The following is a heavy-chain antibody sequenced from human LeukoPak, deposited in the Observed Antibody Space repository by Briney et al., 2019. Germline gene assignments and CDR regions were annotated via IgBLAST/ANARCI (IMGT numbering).Heavy chain of an antibody. D-gene: IGHD2-2*01. V-gene: IGHV3-7*01. CDR1: GFTFSNYW. CDR3: ARDVSVVPAAPDAFDI. J-gene: IGHJ3*02. Sequence: GGSLRLSCAASGFTFSNYWMNWVRQAPGKGLEWVANIKQDGSEKNYVDSVKGRFTISRDNAKNSLYLQMNSLRAEDTAVYYCARDVSVVPAAPDAFDIWGQGTMVTVSS. CDR2: IKQDGSEK.